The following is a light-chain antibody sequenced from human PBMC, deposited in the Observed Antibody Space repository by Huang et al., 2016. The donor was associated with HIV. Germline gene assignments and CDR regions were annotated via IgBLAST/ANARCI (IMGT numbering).Light chain of an antibody. CDR2: KIS. J-gene: IGKJ1*01. Sequence: DIQLTQSPSTLSASVGDRLTTTCRASQNISSWLAWYQQKPGKAPKLLIYKISSLESGVPSRFSGSGYGTKFTLNINSLQPDDIGTYYCQYGETFGQGSKVEVK. CDR3: QYGET. CDR1: QNISSW. V-gene: IGKV1-5*03.